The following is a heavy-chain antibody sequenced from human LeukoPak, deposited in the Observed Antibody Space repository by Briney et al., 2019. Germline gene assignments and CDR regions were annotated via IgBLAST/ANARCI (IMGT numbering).Heavy chain of an antibody. J-gene: IGHJ6*02. D-gene: IGHD3-22*01. CDR3: ARAFPYYYDSSGYSRALFDYYGMDV. V-gene: IGHV4-59*01. CDR2: IYYSGST. Sequence: SETLSLTCTVSGGSISSYYWSWIRQPPGKGLEWIGYIYYSGSTNYNPSLKSRVTISVDTSKNQFSLKLSSVTAADTAVYYCARAFPYYYDSSGYSRALFDYYGMDVWGQGTTVTVSS. CDR1: GGSISSYY.